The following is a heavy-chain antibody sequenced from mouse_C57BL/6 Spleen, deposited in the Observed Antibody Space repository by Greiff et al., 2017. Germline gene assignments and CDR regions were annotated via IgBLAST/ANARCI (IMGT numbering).Heavy chain of an antibody. V-gene: IGHV5-16*01. Sequence: EVQLQESEGGLVQPGSSMKLSCTASGFTFSDYYMAWVRQVPEKGLEWVANINYDGSSTYYLDSLKSRFIISRDNAKNILYLQMSSLKSEDTATYYCARDYDGYYLTMDYWGQGTSVTVSS. CDR2: INYDGSST. D-gene: IGHD2-3*01. CDR1: GFTFSDYY. J-gene: IGHJ4*01. CDR3: ARDYDGYYLTMDY.